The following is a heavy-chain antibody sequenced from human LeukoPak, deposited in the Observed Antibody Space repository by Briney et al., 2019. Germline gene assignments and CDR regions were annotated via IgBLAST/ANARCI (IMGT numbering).Heavy chain of an antibody. CDR2: INPNSGGT. J-gene: IGHJ3*02. CDR3: ARVIRSIVVVVAATLDDAFDI. V-gene: IGHV1-2*02. Sequence: ASVKVSCKASGYTFTGYYMHWVRQAPGQGLEWMGWINPNSGGTNYAQKFQGRVTMTRDTSISTAYMELSRLRSDDTAVYYCARVIRSIVVVVAATLDDAFDIWGQGTMVTVSS. CDR1: GYTFTGYY. D-gene: IGHD2-15*01.